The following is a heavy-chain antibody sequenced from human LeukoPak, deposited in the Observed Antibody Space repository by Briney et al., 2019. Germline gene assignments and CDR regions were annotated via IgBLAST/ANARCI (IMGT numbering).Heavy chain of an antibody. CDR2: MNPNSGNT. Sequence: ASVKVSCKASGYTFTSYDINWVRQATGQGLEWMGWMNPNSGNTGYAQKFQGRVTMTRSTSISTAYMELSSLRSEDTAVYYCARPSSLAVTTGAHLGYWGQGTRVTVSS. J-gene: IGHJ4*02. CDR3: ARPSSLAVTTGAHLGY. CDR1: GYTFTSYD. D-gene: IGHD4-17*01. V-gene: IGHV1-8*01.